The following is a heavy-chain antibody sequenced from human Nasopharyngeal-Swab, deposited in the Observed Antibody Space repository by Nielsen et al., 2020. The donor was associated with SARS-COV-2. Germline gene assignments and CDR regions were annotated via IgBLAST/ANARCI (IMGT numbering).Heavy chain of an antibody. CDR2: INPNSGGT. V-gene: IGHV1-2*02. Sequence: ASVKVSCKASGYTFTSYDINWVRQATGQGLEWMGWINPNSGGTNYAQKFQGRVTMTRDTSISTAYMELSRLRSDDTAVYYCARDHGPYYYYGMDVWGQGTTVTVSS. J-gene: IGHJ6*02. CDR1: GYTFTSYD. CDR3: ARDHGPYYYYGMDV.